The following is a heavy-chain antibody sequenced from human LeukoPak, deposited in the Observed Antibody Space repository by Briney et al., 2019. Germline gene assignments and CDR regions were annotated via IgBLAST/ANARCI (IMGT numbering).Heavy chain of an antibody. J-gene: IGHJ5*02. CDR3: ARGYYYDSSGYYSWFDP. CDR1: GFTFSSYS. D-gene: IGHD3-22*01. V-gene: IGHV3-21*01. Sequence: PGGSLRLSCAASGFTFSSYSMNWVRQAPGKGLEWVSSISSSSSYIYYADSVKGRFTISRDNAKNSLYLQMNSLRAEDTAVYYCARGYYYDSSGYYSWFDPWGQGTLVTVSS. CDR2: ISSSSSYI.